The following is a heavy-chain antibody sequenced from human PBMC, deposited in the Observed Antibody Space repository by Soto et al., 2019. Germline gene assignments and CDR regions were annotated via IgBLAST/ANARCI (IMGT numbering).Heavy chain of an antibody. J-gene: IGHJ6*02. CDR2: INPNSGGT. Sequence: ASVKVSCKASGYTFTGYYMHWVRQAPGQGLEWMGWINPNSGGTNYAQKFQGWVTMTRDTSISTAYMELSRLRSDDTAVYYCARGGPYGDSYYYYCMDVWGQGATVTVS. CDR1: GYTFTGYY. CDR3: ARGGPYGDSYYYYCMDV. D-gene: IGHD3-16*01. V-gene: IGHV1-2*04.